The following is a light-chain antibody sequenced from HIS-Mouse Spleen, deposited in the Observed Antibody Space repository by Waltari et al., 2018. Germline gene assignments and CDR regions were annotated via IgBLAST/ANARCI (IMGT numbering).Light chain of an antibody. CDR1: SSNIGSTS. CDR2: SNN. Sequence: SVLTQPPSASGTPGQRVTSPCSGSSSNIGSTSVNWYQQLPGTAPKLLISSNNQRPSGVPDRFSGSKSGTSASLAISGLQSEDEADYYCAAWDDSLNGVVFGGGTKLTVL. CDR3: AAWDDSLNGVV. V-gene: IGLV1-44*01. J-gene: IGLJ2*01.